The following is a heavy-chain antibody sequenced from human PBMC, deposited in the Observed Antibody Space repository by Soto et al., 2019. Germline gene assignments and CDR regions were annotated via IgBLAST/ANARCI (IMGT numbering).Heavy chain of an antibody. Sequence: PGVSLRLSCAASGFSFSSYSMNWFRQGPGKGLEWVSSISSSSSYIYYADSVKGRFTISRDNAKNSLYLQMNSLRAEDTAVYYCASPRSTRSSSWKGGYYCYMDVWGKGTTVTVSS. D-gene: IGHD6-13*01. J-gene: IGHJ6*03. CDR1: GFSFSSYS. V-gene: IGHV3-21*01. CDR3: ASPRSTRSSSWKGGYYCYMDV. CDR2: ISSSSSYI.